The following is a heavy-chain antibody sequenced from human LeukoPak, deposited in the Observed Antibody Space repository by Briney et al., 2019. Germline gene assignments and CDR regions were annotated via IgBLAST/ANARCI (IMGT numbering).Heavy chain of an antibody. Sequence: GGSLRLSCAASGFTFSSYSMNWVRQAPGKGLEWVSSISSSSSYIYYADSVKGRFTISRDNAKNSLYLQMNSLRAEDTAVYYCARENYDILTGWDAFDIWGQGTMVTVSS. CDR1: GFTFSSYS. V-gene: IGHV3-21*01. CDR2: ISSSSSYI. J-gene: IGHJ3*02. D-gene: IGHD3-9*01. CDR3: ARENYDILTGWDAFDI.